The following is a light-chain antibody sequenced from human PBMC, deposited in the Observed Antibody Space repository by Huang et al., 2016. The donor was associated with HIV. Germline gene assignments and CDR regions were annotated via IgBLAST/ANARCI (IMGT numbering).Light chain of an antibody. V-gene: IGKV1-9*01. CDR1: HDSNTY. CDR3: QQLSAYPLT. J-gene: IGKJ3*01. Sequence: QLTQSPSSLSASSGDRVTIACRASHDSNTYLAWYQQKPGRAPRLLIYDASTLQAVVPSWCRGFGAGTAFSLTISILHPDYFAVYYCQQLSAYPLTFGPGTTVD. CDR2: DAS.